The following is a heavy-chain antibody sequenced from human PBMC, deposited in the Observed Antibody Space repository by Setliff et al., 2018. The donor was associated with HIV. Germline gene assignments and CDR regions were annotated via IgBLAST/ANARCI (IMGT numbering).Heavy chain of an antibody. V-gene: IGHV1-18*01. CDR2: ISGFNGNT. CDR1: GYSSARYG. D-gene: IGHD6-19*01. CDR3: ARVPYRSAWFSGGHDAFDI. J-gene: IGHJ3*02. Sequence: ASVKVSCKASGYSSARYGLSWVRQAPGQGLEWMGWISGFNGNTKYAQSFQVRVAMTTETATSTAYMEMRSPRSDDTAVYFCARVPYRSAWFSGGHDAFDIWGQGTMVTVSS.